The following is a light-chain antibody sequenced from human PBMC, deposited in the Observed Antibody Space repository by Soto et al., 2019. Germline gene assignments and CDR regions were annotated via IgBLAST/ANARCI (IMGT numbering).Light chain of an antibody. CDR2: GAS. CDR1: LTIGDS. J-gene: IGKJ1*01. CDR3: QQTYNLPRT. V-gene: IGKV1-39*01. Sequence: DIQMTQSPSSLSASVGDRAIITCRASLTIGDSLSWFQTTAGKPPTLLIYGASALHSGVPARFSGSGSGTDFTLTISNMQREDFATHYCQQTYNLPRTFGQGTKVDI.